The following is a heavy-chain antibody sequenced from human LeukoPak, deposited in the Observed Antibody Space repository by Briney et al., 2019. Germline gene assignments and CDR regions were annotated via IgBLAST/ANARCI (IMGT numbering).Heavy chain of an antibody. CDR3: ARDASSCSALSG. V-gene: IGHV1-46*01. D-gene: IGHD6-13*01. CDR1: GYTFTSYY. CDR2: INTSDGNT. Sequence: ASVKVSCKASGYTFTSYYMNWVRQAPGQGLEWMGVINTSDGNTNYAQTFQGRVTMTRDTSTSTVYMELSSLRSEDTAVKYRARDASSCSALSGRGQGTLVTVSS. J-gene: IGHJ4*02.